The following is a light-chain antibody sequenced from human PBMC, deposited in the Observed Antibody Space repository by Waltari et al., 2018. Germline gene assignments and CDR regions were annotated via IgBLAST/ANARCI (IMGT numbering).Light chain of an antibody. J-gene: IGLJ1*01. Sequence: QSALTQPPSASGSPGQSVTISCTGTSSDVGSYNYVSWYQHHPGKVPKLMIYEVSRRPSGVPDRFSCSKSGNPASLTVSGLQAEDEADYYCSSYAGSNNFGLCVFGTGTKVTVL. V-gene: IGLV2-8*01. CDR1: SSDVGSYNY. CDR3: SSYAGSNNFGLCV. CDR2: EVS.